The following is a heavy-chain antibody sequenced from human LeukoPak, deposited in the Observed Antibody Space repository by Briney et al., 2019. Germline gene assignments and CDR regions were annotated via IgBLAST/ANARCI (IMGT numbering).Heavy chain of an antibody. D-gene: IGHD3-22*01. CDR2: IKQDGSEK. CDR1: GFTFSSYW. V-gene: IGHV3-7*01. CDR3: ARDPEPYYYDSSGYYMY. J-gene: IGHJ4*02. Sequence: GGSLRLSCAASGFTFSSYWMSWVRQAPGKGLEWVANIKQDGSEKYYVDSVKGRLTISRDNAKTSLYLQMNSLRAEDTAVYYCARDPEPYYYDSSGYYMYWGQGTLVTVSS.